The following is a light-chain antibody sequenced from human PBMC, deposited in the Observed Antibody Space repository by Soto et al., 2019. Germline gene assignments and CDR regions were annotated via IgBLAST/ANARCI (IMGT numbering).Light chain of an antibody. CDR3: HQYDNSPPFT. CDR2: ATS. J-gene: IGKJ2*01. Sequence: EIVLTQSPGTLSLSPGERATLFCRASESVRSRYLAWYQQKPGQAPRLLFYATSTRATGIPDRFTATGSETAFSLTIIRLEHEDFAVYYCHQYDNSPPFTFGPGTKLEIK. CDR1: ESVRSRY. V-gene: IGKV3-20*01.